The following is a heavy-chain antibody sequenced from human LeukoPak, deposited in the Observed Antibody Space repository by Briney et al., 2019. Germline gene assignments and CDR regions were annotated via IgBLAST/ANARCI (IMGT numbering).Heavy chain of an antibody. J-gene: IGHJ6*03. D-gene: IGHD6-19*01. CDR1: GDTFTGYY. CDR2: INPNSGGT. V-gene: IGHV1-2*02. CDR3: ATTGREDSSGWFSYYYYYMDV. Sequence: ASVKVSFKASGDTFTGYYIHWVRQAPGQGLEWMGWINPNSGGTNYAQKFQGRVTMTRDTSISTAYMELSRLRSDDIAIYFCATTGREDSSGWFSYYYYYMDVWGKGTTVTVSS.